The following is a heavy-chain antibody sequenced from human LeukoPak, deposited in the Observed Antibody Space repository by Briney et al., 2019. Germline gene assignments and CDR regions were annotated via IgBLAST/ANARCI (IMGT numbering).Heavy chain of an antibody. CDR2: VNGNGGST. CDR1: GFTFSTYA. Sequence: GGSLRLSCAASGFTFSTYAMSWVRQAPGKGLEWVSGVNGNGGSTSYADSVKGRFTISRDNSKNTVCPQMNSLRVEDTAVYYCAKSLYGGCDYWGQGTVVTVSS. D-gene: IGHD3-16*02. V-gene: IGHV3-23*01. CDR3: AKSLYGGCDY. J-gene: IGHJ4*02.